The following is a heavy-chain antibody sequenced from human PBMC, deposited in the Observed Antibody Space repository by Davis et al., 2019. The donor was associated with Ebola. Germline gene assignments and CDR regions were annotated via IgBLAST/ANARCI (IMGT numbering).Heavy chain of an antibody. J-gene: IGHJ4*02. CDR3: ARQPTVTTDYLGSWVEPWIFDY. V-gene: IGHV3-23*01. CDR2: ISGSGGRT. CDR1: GFTFSSYA. Sequence: GGSLRLSCAASGFTFSSYAMSWVRQAPGKGLEWVSAISGSGGRTYYADSVKGRFTISRDNSKNTLYLQTNSLRAEDTAVYYCARQPTVTTDYLGSWVEPWIFDYWGQGTLVTVSS. D-gene: IGHD4-17*01.